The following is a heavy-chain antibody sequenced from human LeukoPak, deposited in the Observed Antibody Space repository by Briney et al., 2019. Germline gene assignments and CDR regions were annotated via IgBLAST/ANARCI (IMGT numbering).Heavy chain of an antibody. J-gene: IGHJ3*02. Sequence: GRFLRLSCAASGFTFSSYAMHWVRQAPGKGLEWVAVISYDGSNKYYADSVKGRFTISRDNSKNTLYLQMNSLRAEDTAVYYCARWYGELAAFDIWGQGTMVTVSS. CDR1: GFTFSSYA. D-gene: IGHD3-10*01. CDR3: ARWYGELAAFDI. V-gene: IGHV3-30*04. CDR2: ISYDGSNK.